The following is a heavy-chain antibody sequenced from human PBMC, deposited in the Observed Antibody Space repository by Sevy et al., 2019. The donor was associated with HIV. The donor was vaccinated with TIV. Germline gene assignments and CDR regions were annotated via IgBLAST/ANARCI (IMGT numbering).Heavy chain of an antibody. CDR1: GFTFSNFA. J-gene: IGHJ6*02. Sequence: GGSLRLSCAASGFTFSNFAMHWVRQAPGKGLEWVAVISYDGSNKYYADSVKGRFTISRDNSKNTVYLEMNSLRNEDTAIYFCANAYSGSYSHSYLYALDVWGQGTTVTVSS. V-gene: IGHV3-30-3*01. CDR3: ANAYSGSYSHSYLYALDV. CDR2: ISYDGSNK. D-gene: IGHD1-26*01.